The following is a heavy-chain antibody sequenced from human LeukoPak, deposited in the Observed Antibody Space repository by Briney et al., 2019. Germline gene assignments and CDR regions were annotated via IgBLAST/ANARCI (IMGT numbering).Heavy chain of an antibody. V-gene: IGHV3-30-3*01. Sequence: GGSLRLSCAASGFTFSSYAMHWVRQAPGKGLEWVAVISYDGSNKYYADSVKGRFTISRDNSKNTLYLQMNSLRAEDTAVYYCVGVRDYDSSGYYWPEFDYWGQGTLVTVSS. J-gene: IGHJ4*02. CDR2: ISYDGSNK. D-gene: IGHD3-22*01. CDR1: GFTFSSYA. CDR3: VGVRDYDSSGYYWPEFDY.